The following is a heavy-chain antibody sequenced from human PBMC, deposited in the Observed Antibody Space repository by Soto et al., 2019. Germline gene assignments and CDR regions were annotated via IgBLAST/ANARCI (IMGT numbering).Heavy chain of an antibody. CDR2: IYPGDSDT. D-gene: IGHD3-3*01. V-gene: IGHV5-51*01. CDR1: GYSFTSYW. CDR3: ARHKYYDFWSGQNLYGMDV. J-gene: IGHJ6*02. Sequence: GEYLKISCKGSGYSFTSYWIGWVRQMPGKGLEWVGIIYPGDSDTSYSPSVQGQVNISADKSIRPAYLQWSSLKASDTAMYYRARHKYYDFWSGQNLYGMDVWGQGTTVTVSS.